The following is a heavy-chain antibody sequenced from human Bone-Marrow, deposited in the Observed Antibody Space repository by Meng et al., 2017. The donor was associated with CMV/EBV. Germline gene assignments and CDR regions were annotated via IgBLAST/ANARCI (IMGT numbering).Heavy chain of an antibody. D-gene: IGHD6-13*01. Sequence: SVKVSCKASGGTFSSYAISWVRQAPGQGLEWMGGIIPIFGTANYAQKFQGRVTITTDESTSTAYMELSSLRAEDTAVYYCARDRLAAADYGMDVWGQGTTVTVSS. V-gene: IGHV1-69*05. CDR2: IIPIFGTA. CDR3: ARDRLAAADYGMDV. J-gene: IGHJ6*02. CDR1: GGTFSSYA.